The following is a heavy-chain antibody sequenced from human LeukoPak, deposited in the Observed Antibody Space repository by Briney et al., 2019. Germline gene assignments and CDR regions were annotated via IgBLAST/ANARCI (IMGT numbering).Heavy chain of an antibody. CDR1: GFTFSSYA. D-gene: IGHD2-2*01. V-gene: IGHV3-23*01. J-gene: IGHJ4*02. Sequence: PGGSLRLSCAASGFTFSSYAMSWVRQAPGKGLEWVSAISGSGGSTYYADSVKGRFTISRDNSKNTLYLQMNSLRAEDTAVYYCAKIGERGYCSSTSCLLRDYWGQGTLVTVSS. CDR3: AKIGERGYCSSTSCLLRDY. CDR2: ISGSGGST.